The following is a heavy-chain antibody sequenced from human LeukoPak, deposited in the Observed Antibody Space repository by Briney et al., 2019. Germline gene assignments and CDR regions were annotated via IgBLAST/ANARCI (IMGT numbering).Heavy chain of an antibody. Sequence: SGTLSLTCAVSGGSISSSNWWSWVRQPPGKRLEWIGGIYHSGSTNYNPSLKSRVTISVDKSKNQFSLKLSSVTAADTAVYYCARDMRCSGGSCYPMDDYYYYYMDVWGKGTTVTVSS. V-gene: IGHV4-4*02. CDR2: IYHSGST. CDR1: GGSISSSNW. CDR3: ARDMRCSGGSCYPMDDYYYYYMDV. J-gene: IGHJ6*03. D-gene: IGHD2-15*01.